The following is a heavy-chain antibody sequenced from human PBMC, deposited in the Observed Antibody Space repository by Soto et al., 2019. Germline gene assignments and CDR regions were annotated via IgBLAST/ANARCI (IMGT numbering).Heavy chain of an antibody. CDR3: ARGSKDLLCYGSGTLTNFDY. J-gene: IGHJ4*02. Sequence: SETLSLTCTVSGGSISSGDYYWSWIRQPPGKGLEWIGYIYYSGSTYYNPSLKSRVTISVDTSKNQFSLKLSSVTAADTAVYYCARGSKDLLCYGSGTLTNFDYWGQGTLVTVSS. CDR2: IYYSGST. D-gene: IGHD3-10*01. CDR1: GGSISSGDYY. V-gene: IGHV4-30-4*01.